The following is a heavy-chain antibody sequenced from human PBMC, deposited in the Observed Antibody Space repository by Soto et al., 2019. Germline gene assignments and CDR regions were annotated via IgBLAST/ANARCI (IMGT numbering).Heavy chain of an antibody. CDR1: GYTFTSYY. CDR3: ARGGWGPLYYYGSGIPTRYGMDV. J-gene: IGHJ6*02. D-gene: IGHD3-10*01. Sequence: QVQLVQSGAEVKKPGASVKVSCKASGYTFTSYYMHWVRQAPGQGLEWMGIINPSGGSTSYAQKFQGRVTMTRDTSTSTVYMELSSLRSEDTAVYYCARGGWGPLYYYGSGIPTRYGMDVWGQGTTVTVSS. CDR2: INPSGGST. V-gene: IGHV1-46*01.